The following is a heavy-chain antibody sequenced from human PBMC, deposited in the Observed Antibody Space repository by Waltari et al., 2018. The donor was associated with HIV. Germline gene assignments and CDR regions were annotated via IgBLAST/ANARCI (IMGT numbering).Heavy chain of an antibody. Sequence: QVQLVQSGAEVKKPGSSVKVSCKASGGTFSSYAISWVRQAPGQGLEWMGRIIPILGIANYAQKFQGRVTITADKSTSTAYMELSSLRSEDTAVYYCAREKGYDFWSGYKGGMDVWGQGTTVTVSS. D-gene: IGHD3-3*01. CDR1: GGTFSSYA. V-gene: IGHV1-69*04. J-gene: IGHJ6*02. CDR3: AREKGYDFWSGYKGGMDV. CDR2: IIPILGIA.